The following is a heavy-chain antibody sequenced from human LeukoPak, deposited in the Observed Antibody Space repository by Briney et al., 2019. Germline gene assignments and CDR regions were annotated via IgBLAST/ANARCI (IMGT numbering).Heavy chain of an antibody. CDR1: GGSISSYY. J-gene: IGHJ4*02. D-gene: IGHD5-12*01. CDR3: ARSPTYGGYPANFDY. CDR2: IYYSGST. V-gene: IGHV4-59*01. Sequence: SETLSLTCTVSGGSISSYYWSWIRQPPGKGLEWIGYIYYSGSTNYNPSLKSRVTISVDTSKNQFSLKLSSVTAADTAVYYCARSPTYGGYPANFDYWGQRTPLTVSS.